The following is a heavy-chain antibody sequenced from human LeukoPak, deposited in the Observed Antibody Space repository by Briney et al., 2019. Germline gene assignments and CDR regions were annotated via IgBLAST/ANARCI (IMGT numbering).Heavy chain of an antibody. D-gene: IGHD3-22*01. CDR1: GFTFSTYT. J-gene: IGHJ4*02. CDR3: VRDGVRGSYDHTHFDY. CDR2: IGGSGGDI. V-gene: IGHV3-21*01. Sequence: PGGSLRLSCAASGFTFSTYTMYWVRQPPGKGLEWVSIIGGSGGDIHYADSVKGRFTISRDNAKNSLYLQMNSLRVEDTAVYYCVRDGVRGSYDHTHFDYWGPGTVVTVSS.